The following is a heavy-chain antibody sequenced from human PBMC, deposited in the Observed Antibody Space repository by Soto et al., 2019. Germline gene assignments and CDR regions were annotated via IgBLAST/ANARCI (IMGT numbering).Heavy chain of an antibody. CDR2: IYYSGST. CDR3: ARPITIFGVVQFGSRGGMDV. J-gene: IGHJ6*02. V-gene: IGHV4-39*01. CDR1: GGSISSSSYY. D-gene: IGHD3-3*01. Sequence: QLQLQESGPGLVKPSETLSLTCTVSGGSISSSSYYWGWIRQPPGKGLEWIGSIYYSGSTYYNPSLKSRGTRSVDTSKSQFSLKLSSVTAADTAVYYCARPITIFGVVQFGSRGGMDVWGQGTTVTVSS.